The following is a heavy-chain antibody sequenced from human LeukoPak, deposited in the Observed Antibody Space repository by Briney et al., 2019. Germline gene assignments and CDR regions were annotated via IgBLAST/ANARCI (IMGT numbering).Heavy chain of an antibody. CDR2: IYHSGST. CDR3: ARDPGSSWTTEYNWFDP. Sequence: SETLSLTCAVYGGSFSGYYWGWIRQPPGKGLEWIGSIYHSGSTYYNPSLKSRVTISVDTSKNQFSLKLSSVTAADTAVYYCARDPGSSWTTEYNWFDPWGQGTLVTVSS. J-gene: IGHJ5*02. CDR1: GGSFSGYY. V-gene: IGHV4-38-2*02. D-gene: IGHD6-13*01.